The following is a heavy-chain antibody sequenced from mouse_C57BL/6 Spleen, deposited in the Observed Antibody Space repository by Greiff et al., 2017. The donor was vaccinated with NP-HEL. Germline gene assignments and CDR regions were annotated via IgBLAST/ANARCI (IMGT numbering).Heavy chain of an antibody. CDR3: AIITTVVAKGYFDV. J-gene: IGHJ1*03. CDR2: IYPRRGNT. V-gene: IGHV1-81*01. Sequence: VQLVESGAELARPGASVKLSCKASGYTFTSYGISWVKQRTGQGLEWIGEIYPRRGNTYYNEKFKGKATLTADKSSSTAYMELRSLTSEDSAVYFCAIITTVVAKGYFDVWGTGTTVTVSS. D-gene: IGHD1-1*01. CDR1: GYTFTSYG.